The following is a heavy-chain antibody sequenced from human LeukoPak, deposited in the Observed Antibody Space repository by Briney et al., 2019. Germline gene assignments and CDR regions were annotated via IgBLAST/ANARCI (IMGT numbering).Heavy chain of an antibody. J-gene: IGHJ4*02. CDR2: IYHSGTT. CDR3: ASGITMIVVAH. Sequence: SSETLSLTCAVSGYSISSGYYWGWIRQPPGKGLEWIGYIYHSGTTSYNPSLKSRVTMSIDTSKNQFSLKLSSVTAADTAVYYCASGITMIVVAHWGQGILVTVSS. D-gene: IGHD3-22*01. CDR1: GYSISSGYY. V-gene: IGHV4-38-2*01.